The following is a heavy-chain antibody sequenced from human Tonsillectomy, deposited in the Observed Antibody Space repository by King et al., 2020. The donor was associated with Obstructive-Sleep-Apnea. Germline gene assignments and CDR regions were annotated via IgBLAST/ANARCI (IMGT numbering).Heavy chain of an antibody. CDR1: GFTFSDAW. Sequence: VQLVESGGGLVKPGGSLRLSCAASGFTFSDAWMSWVRQAPGKGLEWVGRIKSKTDGGATDYAGTVKGRFSISRDDSKNTLYLKMNSLKTEDTAVYYCTTDYYDSSGCYFDYWGQGTLVTVSS. CDR2: IKSKTDGGAT. J-gene: IGHJ4*02. D-gene: IGHD3-22*01. V-gene: IGHV3-15*01. CDR3: TTDYYDSSGCYFDY.